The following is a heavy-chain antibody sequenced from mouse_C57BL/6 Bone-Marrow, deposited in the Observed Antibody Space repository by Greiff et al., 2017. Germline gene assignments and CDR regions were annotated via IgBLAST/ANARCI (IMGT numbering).Heavy chain of an antibody. CDR3: ARGHYSNPWFAY. D-gene: IGHD2-5*01. CDR2: ISYDGSN. J-gene: IGHJ3*01. Sequence: ESGPGLVKPSQSLSLTCSVTGYSITSGYYWNWIRQFPGNKLEWMGYISYDGSNNYNPSLKNRISITRDTSKNQFFLKLNSVTTEDTATYYCARGHYSNPWFAYWGQGTLVTVSA. CDR1: GYSITSGYY. V-gene: IGHV3-6*01.